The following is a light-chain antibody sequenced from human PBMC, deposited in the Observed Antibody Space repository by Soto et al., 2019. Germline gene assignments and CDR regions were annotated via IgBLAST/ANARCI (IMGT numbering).Light chain of an antibody. J-gene: IGKJ4*01. CDR2: KAS. Sequence: DIQMTQSPSTLSASVGYRVIITCRASQSISDWLAWYQQKPGKAPKLLIQKASDLADGVPSRFSGSGSGTEFTLTINSLQPDDFATYYCHQYDTYLLTFGGGTKVEIK. V-gene: IGKV1-5*03. CDR1: QSISDW. CDR3: HQYDTYLLT.